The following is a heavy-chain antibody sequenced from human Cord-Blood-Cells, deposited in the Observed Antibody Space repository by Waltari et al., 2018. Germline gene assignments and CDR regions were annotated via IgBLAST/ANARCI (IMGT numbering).Heavy chain of an antibody. J-gene: IGHJ4*02. CDR2: INQSGST. CDR3: ARGQRNYYGSGSYDY. V-gene: IGHV4-34*01. CDR1: GGSFSGSY. Sequence: QVQLQQWGAGLLKPSETLSLTGAVYGGSFSGSYWSWILQSPGKGLEWIGEINQSGSTNYNPSLKSRVTISVDTSKNQFSLKLSSVTGADTAVYYCARGQRNYYGSGSYDYWGQGTLVTVSS. D-gene: IGHD3-10*01.